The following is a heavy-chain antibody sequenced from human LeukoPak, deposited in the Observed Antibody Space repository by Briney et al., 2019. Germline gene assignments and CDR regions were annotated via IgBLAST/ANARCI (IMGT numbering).Heavy chain of an antibody. V-gene: IGHV4-34*01. Sequence: SETLSLTCAVYGGSFSGYYWSWIRQPPGKGLEWIGEINHSGSTNYNPSLKSRVTISVDTSKNQFSLKLSSVTAADTAVYYCARGIAARLKNYYYYGMDAWGQGTTVTVSS. CDR3: ARGIAARLKNYYYYGMDA. CDR2: INHSGST. CDR1: GGSFSGYY. D-gene: IGHD6-6*01. J-gene: IGHJ6*02.